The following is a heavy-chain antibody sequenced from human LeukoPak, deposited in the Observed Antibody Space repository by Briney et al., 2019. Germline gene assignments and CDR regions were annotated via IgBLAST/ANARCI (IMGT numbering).Heavy chain of an antibody. Sequence: GESLKISCKGSGYSFTSYWIGWVRQMPGKGLEWMGIIYPGDSDTRYSPSFQGQVTISADKSISTAYLQWSSLKASDTAMYYCALQAVATIPDFDYWGQGTLVTVSS. V-gene: IGHV5-51*01. J-gene: IGHJ4*02. CDR3: ALQAVATIPDFDY. CDR2: IYPGDSDT. CDR1: GYSFTSYW. D-gene: IGHD5-12*01.